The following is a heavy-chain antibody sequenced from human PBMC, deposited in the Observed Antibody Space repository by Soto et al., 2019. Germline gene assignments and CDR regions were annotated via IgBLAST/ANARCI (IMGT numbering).Heavy chain of an antibody. CDR2: ISSSSSYI. V-gene: IGHV3-21*01. Sequence: GGSLRLSCAASGFTFSSYSMNWVRQAPGKGLEWVSSISSSSSYIYYADSVNGRFTISRDNAKNSLYLQMNSLRAEDTAVYYCASLDITMARGVLDAFEIWGQGTMVTV. CDR3: ASLDITMARGVLDAFEI. J-gene: IGHJ3*02. D-gene: IGHD3-10*01. CDR1: GFTFSSYS.